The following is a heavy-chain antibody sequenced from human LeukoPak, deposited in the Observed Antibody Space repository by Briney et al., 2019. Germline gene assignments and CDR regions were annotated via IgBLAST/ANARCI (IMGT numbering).Heavy chain of an antibody. Sequence: PGGSLRLSCAASGFTFSNYWMSWVRQAPGKGLEWLAIIKQDGSEKYYVDSVKGRFTISRDNAKNSLYLQMNSLRAEDTAVYYCARDFQLYYDTSGSRGLGGQGTLVTVSS. D-gene: IGHD3-22*01. CDR1: GFTFSNYW. CDR2: IKQDGSEK. V-gene: IGHV3-7*01. J-gene: IGHJ4*02. CDR3: ARDFQLYYDTSGSRGL.